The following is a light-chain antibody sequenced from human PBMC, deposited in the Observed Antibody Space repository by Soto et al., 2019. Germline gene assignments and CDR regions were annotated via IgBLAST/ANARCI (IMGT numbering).Light chain of an antibody. V-gene: IGKV1-39*01. Sequence: DIQMTQSPSSLSASVGDRVTITCRASQSISSYLNWYQQKPGKAPKLLIYAASSLQSGVPSRFRGSGSGTDLTLTISILQPEDFATYYCQQSYSTHPITFGPGTKVYI. CDR2: AAS. CDR1: QSISSY. J-gene: IGKJ3*01. CDR3: QQSYSTHPIT.